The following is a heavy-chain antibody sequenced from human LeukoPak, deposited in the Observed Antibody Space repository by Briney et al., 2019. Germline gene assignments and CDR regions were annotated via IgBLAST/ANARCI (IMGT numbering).Heavy chain of an antibody. Sequence: GGSLRLSCAASGFTFSSYAMHWVRQAPGKGLEWVAVISYDGSNKYYADSVKGRFTISRDNSKNTLYLQMNSLRAEDTAVYYCARDPVGSSSWYGGDFDYWGQGTLVTVSS. CDR2: ISYDGSNK. CDR1: GFTFSSYA. D-gene: IGHD6-13*01. CDR3: ARDPVGSSSWYGGDFDY. V-gene: IGHV3-30-3*01. J-gene: IGHJ4*02.